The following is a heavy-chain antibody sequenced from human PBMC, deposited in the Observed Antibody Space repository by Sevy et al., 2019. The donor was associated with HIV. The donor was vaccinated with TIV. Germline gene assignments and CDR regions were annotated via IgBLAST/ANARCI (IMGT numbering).Heavy chain of an antibody. D-gene: IGHD6-19*01. Sequence: GESLKISCKGSGYSFTSYWIGWVRQMPGKGLEWMGIIYPGDSDTRYSPSFQGQVTISADKSISTAYLQWSSLKASETAMYYCARHFLAVAGTPTIDYWGQGTLVTVSS. J-gene: IGHJ4*02. CDR1: GYSFTSYW. CDR3: ARHFLAVAGTPTIDY. V-gene: IGHV5-51*01. CDR2: IYPGDSDT.